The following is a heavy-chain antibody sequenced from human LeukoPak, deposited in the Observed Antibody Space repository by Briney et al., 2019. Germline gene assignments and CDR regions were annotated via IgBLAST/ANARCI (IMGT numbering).Heavy chain of an antibody. D-gene: IGHD6-19*01. V-gene: IGHV3-73*01. J-gene: IGHJ4*02. CDR3: TTDPNPYSSGWYSGY. Sequence: GGSLRLSCAASGFTFSGSTMHWVCQASGKGLEWVGRVGNKASSYATAYAASVKGRFTISRDDSKNTAYLQMNSLKSEDTAVYYCTTDPNPYSSGWYSGYWGQGTLVTVSS. CDR1: GFTFSGST. CDR2: VGNKASSYAT.